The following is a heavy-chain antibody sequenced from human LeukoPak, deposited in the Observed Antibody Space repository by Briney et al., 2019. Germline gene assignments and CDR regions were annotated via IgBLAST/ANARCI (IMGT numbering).Heavy chain of an antibody. CDR1: GFPFSIHG. J-gene: IGHJ2*01. CDR3: AKIGVIGNWYYDL. CDR2: ISSGSDYT. D-gene: IGHD3-10*01. Sequence: GGSLRLSCAASGFPFSIHGMSWVRQAPRKGPEWVSSISSGSDYTYYADSVKGRFTIFRDNSRNTLYLEMTSLRAGDTAIYYCAKIGVIGNWYYDLWGRGTLDAVSS. V-gene: IGHV3-23*01.